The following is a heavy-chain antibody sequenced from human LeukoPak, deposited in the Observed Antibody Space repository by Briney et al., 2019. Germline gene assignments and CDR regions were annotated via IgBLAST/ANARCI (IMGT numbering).Heavy chain of an antibody. J-gene: IGHJ4*02. CDR3: ANKVYCSTTSCYPAGY. D-gene: IGHD2-2*01. V-gene: IGHV4-39*07. CDR1: GGSISSGGYY. CDR2: IYHSGTT. Sequence: PSQTLSLTCTVSGGSISSGGYYWGWIRQPPGKGLEWIGEIYHSGTTNYNPSLESRVTISLDTSNNQFSLDLNSVTAADTAVYYCANKVYCSTTSCYPAGYWGQGTLVTVSS.